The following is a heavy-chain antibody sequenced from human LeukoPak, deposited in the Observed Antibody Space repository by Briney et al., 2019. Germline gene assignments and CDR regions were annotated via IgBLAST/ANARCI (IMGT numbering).Heavy chain of an antibody. J-gene: IGHJ3*02. CDR1: GGSISSYY. V-gene: IGHV4-59*01. CDR3: ASTTLSRRDAFDI. Sequence: SETLSLTCTVSGGSISSYYWSWIRQPPGKGLEWIGYIYYSGSTNYNPSLKSRVTISVDTSKNQFFLKPSSVTAADTAVYYCASTTLSRRDAFDIWGQGTMVTVSS. CDR2: IYYSGST. D-gene: IGHD6-13*01.